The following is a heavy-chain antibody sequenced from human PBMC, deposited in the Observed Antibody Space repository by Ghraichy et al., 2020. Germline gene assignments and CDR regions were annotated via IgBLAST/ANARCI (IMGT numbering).Heavy chain of an antibody. CDR1: GGSFSGYY. V-gene: IGHV4-34*01. Sequence: SKTLSLTCAVYGGSFSGYYWSWIRQPPGKGLEWIGEINHSGSTNYNPSLKSRVTISVDTSKNQFSLKLSSVTAADTAVYYCARDRAVIFWSGYYTRFDYWGQGTLVTVSS. J-gene: IGHJ4*02. D-gene: IGHD3-3*01. CDR3: ARDRAVIFWSGYYTRFDY. CDR2: INHSGST.